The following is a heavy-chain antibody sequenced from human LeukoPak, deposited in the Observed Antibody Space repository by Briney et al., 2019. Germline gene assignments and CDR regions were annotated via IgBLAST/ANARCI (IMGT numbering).Heavy chain of an antibody. CDR2: IAGSDGFT. J-gene: IGHJ4*02. CDR3: VRSLDY. Sequence: GGSLRLSCAASGFTFSSYAMNWVRQAPGKGLEWVSVIAGSDGFTQYADSVKGRFTISRDNSKNTVYLQMNRLRVEDTALYYCVRSLDYWGQGTLVTVSS. V-gene: IGHV3-23*01. CDR1: GFTFSSYA.